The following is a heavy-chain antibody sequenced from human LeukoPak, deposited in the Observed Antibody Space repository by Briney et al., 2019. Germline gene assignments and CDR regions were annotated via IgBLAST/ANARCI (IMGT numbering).Heavy chain of an antibody. CDR2: IAGSDGFT. J-gene: IGHJ4*02. CDR3: VRSLDY. Sequence: GGSLRLSCAASGFTFSSYAMNWVRQAPGKGLEWVSVIAGSDGFTQYADSVKGRFTISRDNSKNTVYLQMNRLRVEDTALYYCVRSLDYWGQGTLVTVSS. V-gene: IGHV3-23*01. CDR1: GFTFSSYA.